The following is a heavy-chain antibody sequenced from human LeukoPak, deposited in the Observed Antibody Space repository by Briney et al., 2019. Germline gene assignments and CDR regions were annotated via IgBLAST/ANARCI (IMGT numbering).Heavy chain of an antibody. CDR1: GSTFSSYA. J-gene: IGHJ4*02. CDR2: ISDSGDST. D-gene: IGHD6-13*01. CDR3: AKGSLGSWYFFDY. Sequence: GGSLRLSCAASGSTFSSYAMSWVRQAPGMRLEWVSSISDSGDSTHYADSVKGRFTISRDNSKNTLFLQMNSLRAEDTAVYYCAKGSLGSWYFFDYWGQGTLVTVSS. V-gene: IGHV3-23*01.